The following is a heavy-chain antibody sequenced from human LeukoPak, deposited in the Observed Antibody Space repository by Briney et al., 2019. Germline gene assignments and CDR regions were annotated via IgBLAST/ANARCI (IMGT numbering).Heavy chain of an antibody. CDR3: AKEGSVCTNGICRYFDY. CDR1: GFAFRGSA. J-gene: IGHJ4*02. D-gene: IGHD2-8*01. CDR2: ISWSSEYM. V-gene: IGHV3-9*01. Sequence: GGSLRLSCAASGFAFRGSAMHWVRQVPGKGLEWLSSISWSSEYMFYADSVKGRFTISQANPKNSLSLHMDSLRVEATALYYCAKEGSVCTNGICRYFDYWGQGTLVTVSS.